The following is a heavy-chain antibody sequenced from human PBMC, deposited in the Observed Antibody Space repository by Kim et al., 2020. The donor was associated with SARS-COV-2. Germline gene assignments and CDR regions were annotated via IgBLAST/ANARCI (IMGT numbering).Heavy chain of an antibody. Sequence: SETLSLTCTVSGYSISSGYYWGWIRQPPGKGLEWIGSIYHSGSTYYNPSLKSRVTISVDTSKNQFSLKLSSVTAADTAMYYCARDGYYGSGSYRLSYFDYWGQGTLVTVSS. D-gene: IGHD3-10*01. CDR3: ARDGYYGSGSYRLSYFDY. CDR2: IYHSGST. CDR1: GYSISSGYY. V-gene: IGHV4-38-2*02. J-gene: IGHJ4*02.